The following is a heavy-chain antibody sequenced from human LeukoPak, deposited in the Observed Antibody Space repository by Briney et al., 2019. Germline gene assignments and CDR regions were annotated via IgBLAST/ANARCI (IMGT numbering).Heavy chain of an antibody. Sequence: ASVKVSCKASGYTFTSYGISWVRQAPGQGLEWMGWISAYNGNTNYAQKLQGRVTMTTDTSTSTAYMELRSLRSDDTAVYHCARDRSTVTSENWFDPWGQGTLVTVSS. CDR2: ISAYNGNT. J-gene: IGHJ5*02. CDR1: GYTFTSYG. V-gene: IGHV1-18*01. CDR3: ARDRSTVTSENWFDP. D-gene: IGHD4-17*01.